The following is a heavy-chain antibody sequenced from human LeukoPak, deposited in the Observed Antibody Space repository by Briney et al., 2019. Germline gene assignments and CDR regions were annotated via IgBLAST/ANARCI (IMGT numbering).Heavy chain of an antibody. Sequence: SETLSLTCTVSGGSIRSYFWSWIRQPPGKGLEWIGYIYYSGSTNYNPSLKSRVTISVDTSKNQFSLKLSSVTAADTAVYYCARDAPSVRYGMDVWGQGTMVTVSS. CDR2: IYYSGST. D-gene: IGHD2-2*01. J-gene: IGHJ6*02. CDR1: GGSIRSYF. CDR3: ARDAPSVRYGMDV. V-gene: IGHV4-59*01.